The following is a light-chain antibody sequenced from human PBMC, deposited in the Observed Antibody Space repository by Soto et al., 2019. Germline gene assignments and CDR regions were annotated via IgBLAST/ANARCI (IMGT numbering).Light chain of an antibody. J-gene: IGLJ3*02. CDR3: SSYADSYTLL. Sequence: QSALTQPPSTSGSPGQSVTISCTGTSSDVGGYNYVSWYQQHPGKVPKLIIYEVSRRPSGVPYRFSGSKSGNTASLTVSGLQPEDAADYYCSSYADSYTLLFGGGTKLTVL. CDR1: SSDVGGYNY. V-gene: IGLV2-8*01. CDR2: EVS.